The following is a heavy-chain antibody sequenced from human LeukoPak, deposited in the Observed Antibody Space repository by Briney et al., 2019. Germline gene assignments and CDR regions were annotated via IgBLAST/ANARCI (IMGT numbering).Heavy chain of an antibody. CDR1: GGSFSGYY. Sequence: PSETLSLTCGVYGGSFSGYYRSWIRQPPGKGLEWIGEINHSGSTDYNPSLKSRVTISVDTSKNQFSLKLSSVTGADTGMYCCARQFAPMALYHIVYWGGGSLVTVSS. V-gene: IGHV4-34*01. CDR3: ARQFAPMALYHIVY. CDR2: INHSGST. D-gene: IGHD3-10*01. J-gene: IGHJ4*02.